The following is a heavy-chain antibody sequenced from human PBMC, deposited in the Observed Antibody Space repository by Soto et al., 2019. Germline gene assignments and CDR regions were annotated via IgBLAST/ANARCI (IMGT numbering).Heavy chain of an antibody. V-gene: IGHV1-2*04. Sequence: ASVKVSCKASGYTFTGYYMHWVRQAPGQGLEWMGWINPNSGGTNYAQKFQGWVTMTRDTSISTAYMELSRLRSDDTAVYYCARGSPRIAARRKGGWFDPWGQRTLVTVSS. CDR1: GYTFTGYY. CDR2: INPNSGGT. CDR3: ARGSPRIAARRKGGWFDP. D-gene: IGHD6-6*01. J-gene: IGHJ5*02.